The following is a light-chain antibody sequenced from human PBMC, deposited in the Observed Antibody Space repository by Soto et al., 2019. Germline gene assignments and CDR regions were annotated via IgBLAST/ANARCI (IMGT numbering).Light chain of an antibody. V-gene: IGLV2-14*01. CDR3: SSYTTGSTL. Sequence: QAVLTQPASVSGSPGQSITISCTGTSSDVGAYNYDSWYQQYPGEAPKLIIYDVSHRPSGVSNRFSGSKSGDTASLTISGLQAEDEADYYCSSYTTGSTLFGTGTKVTVL. CDR2: DVS. J-gene: IGLJ1*01. CDR1: SSDVGAYNY.